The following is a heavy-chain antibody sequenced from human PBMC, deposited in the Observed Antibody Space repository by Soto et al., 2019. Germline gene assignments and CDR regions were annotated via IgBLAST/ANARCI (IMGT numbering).Heavy chain of an antibody. Sequence: SETLSLTCTVSGGSISSGDYYWSWIRQPPGKGLEWIGNIYYSGSTYYNPSLESRVAISVDTSNNQFSLRLTSLTAADTAVYFCARDHHSYYDTSGYYPYFDFWGQGTLVTVSS. CDR3: ARDHHSYYDTSGYYPYFDF. CDR1: GGSISSGDYY. D-gene: IGHD3-22*01. V-gene: IGHV4-30-4*02. J-gene: IGHJ4*02. CDR2: IYYSGST.